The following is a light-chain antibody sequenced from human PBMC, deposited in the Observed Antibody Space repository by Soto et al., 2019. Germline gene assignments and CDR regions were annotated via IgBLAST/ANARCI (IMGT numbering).Light chain of an antibody. V-gene: IGKV3-15*01. Sequence: EIVMTQSPATLSVSPGERATLSCRASQSVSSYLAWYQQKPGQAPRLLIYDASNRATGIPARFSGSGSGTEFTLTINSLQSEDFAVYYCQQYNTWPETFGQGTKVDI. J-gene: IGKJ1*01. CDR1: QSVSSY. CDR2: DAS. CDR3: QQYNTWPET.